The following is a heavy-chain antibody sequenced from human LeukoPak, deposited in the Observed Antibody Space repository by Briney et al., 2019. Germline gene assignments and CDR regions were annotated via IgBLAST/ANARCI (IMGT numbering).Heavy chain of an antibody. V-gene: IGHV4-59*01. CDR2: IYYSGST. CDR3: ARNLGSGGSRVDY. J-gene: IGHJ4*02. CDR1: GGSISSYY. D-gene: IGHD2-15*01. Sequence: PSETLSLTCTVSGGSISSYYWSWIRQPPAKELEWIGYIYYSGSTNYNPSLKSGVTISVATSKNQFSLRLSSVFAAETAVYFCARNLGSGGSRVDYWGQGTLVTVSS.